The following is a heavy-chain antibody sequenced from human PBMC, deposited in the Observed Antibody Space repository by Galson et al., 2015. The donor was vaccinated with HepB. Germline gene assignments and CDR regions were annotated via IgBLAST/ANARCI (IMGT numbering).Heavy chain of an antibody. CDR3: ARDLGSGSYSPYYYYGMDV. J-gene: IGHJ6*02. CDR1: GYTFTGYY. Sequence: SVKVSCKASGYTFTGYYMHWVRQAPGQGLEWMGWINPNSGGTNYAQKFQGWVTMTRDTSISTAYMELSRLRSDDTAVYYCARDLGSGSYSPYYYYGMDVGGQGTTVTVSS. V-gene: IGHV1-2*04. CDR2: INPNSGGT. D-gene: IGHD1-26*01.